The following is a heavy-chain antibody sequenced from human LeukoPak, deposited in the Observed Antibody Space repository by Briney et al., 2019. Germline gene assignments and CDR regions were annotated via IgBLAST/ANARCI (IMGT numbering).Heavy chain of an antibody. CDR2: ISSDGSST. J-gene: IGHJ4*02. CDR3: ARDQRVTGRPDIDY. CDR1: GFTFRNHW. Sequence: TGGSLRLSYAASGFTFRNHWMHWVRQTPGKGLVWVSRISSDGSSTTYADSVKGRFTISRDNAKNTLYLQMTNLRAEDTAMYYCARDQRVTGRPDIDYWGQGTLVIVSS. V-gene: IGHV3-74*03. D-gene: IGHD6-6*01.